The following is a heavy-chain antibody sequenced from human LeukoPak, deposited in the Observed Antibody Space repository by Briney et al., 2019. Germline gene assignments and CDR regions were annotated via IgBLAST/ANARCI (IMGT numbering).Heavy chain of an antibody. Sequence: GGALRLSCAAPGFTLDDYGMSWVRQAPGKGLERVFGINCNVGTKGYADSVKGRFTISRDNAKNSLYLQMNSLRAEDTALYYCARGRGSSWYNWNDLWGQGTLVTVSS. J-gene: IGHJ5*01. CDR3: ARGRGSSWYNWNDL. CDR2: INCNVGTK. D-gene: IGHD6-13*01. CDR1: GFTLDDYG. V-gene: IGHV3-20*04.